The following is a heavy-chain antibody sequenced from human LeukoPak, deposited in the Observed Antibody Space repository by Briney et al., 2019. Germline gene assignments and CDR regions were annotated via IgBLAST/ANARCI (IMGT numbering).Heavy chain of an antibody. CDR1: GGSIRSYY. CDR2: IYFSGST. Sequence: PSETLSLTCTVSGGSIRSYYWSWLRQPPGKGLEWIGYIYFSGSTSYNPSLKSRVTISVDRSKNQFSLKLSSVAAADTAVYYCARSYDTNFDYWGQGTLVTVSS. J-gene: IGHJ4*02. CDR3: ARSYDTNFDY. D-gene: IGHD3-3*01. V-gene: IGHV4-59*01.